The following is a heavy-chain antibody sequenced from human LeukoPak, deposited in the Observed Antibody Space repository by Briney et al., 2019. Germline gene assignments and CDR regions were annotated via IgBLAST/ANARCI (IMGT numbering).Heavy chain of an antibody. CDR3: ASDWGGGCDH. V-gene: IGHV3-74*01. D-gene: IGHD2-21*02. CDR1: GFTFGSYW. J-gene: IGHJ1*01. Sequence: GGSPGLSCVDSGFTFGSYWMHWVRHSPGGGLLWVSHTNIDGATTNYADSVKGRLTIFIDNSRNTLNLQMNSLRVEDTAVYYFASDWGGGCDHWGQGTLVTVS. CDR2: TNIDGATT.